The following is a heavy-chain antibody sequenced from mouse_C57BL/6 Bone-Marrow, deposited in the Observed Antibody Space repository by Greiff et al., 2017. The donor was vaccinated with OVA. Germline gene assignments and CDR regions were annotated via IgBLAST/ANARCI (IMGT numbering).Heavy chain of an antibody. CDR3: ASMEAYSNYDY. J-gene: IGHJ2*01. D-gene: IGHD2-5*01. V-gene: IGHV1-20*01. Sequence: EVQLQQPGPELVKPGDSVKISCKASGYSFTGYFMHWVMQSPGKSLEWIGRINPYNGDTFYNQKFKGKATLTVDKSSSTAHMELRSLTSEDSAVYYCASMEAYSNYDYWGKGTTLTVSS. CDR1: GYSFTGYF. CDR2: INPYNGDT.